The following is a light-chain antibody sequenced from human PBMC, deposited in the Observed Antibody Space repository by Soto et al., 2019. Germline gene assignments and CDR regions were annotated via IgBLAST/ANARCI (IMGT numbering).Light chain of an antibody. CDR1: QDISNN. CDR2: AGF. CDR3: LQDYYSSRT. J-gene: IGKJ4*02. Sequence: AIQMTQAPPSLAASVGDRVTITCRASQDISNNLDWYQHKPGKAPNLLIYAGFSLRSGIPSRCCGSTSGRDVTLTISCKQTEHVGTHYCLQDYYSSRTFGRGTKVEIK. V-gene: IGKV1-6*01.